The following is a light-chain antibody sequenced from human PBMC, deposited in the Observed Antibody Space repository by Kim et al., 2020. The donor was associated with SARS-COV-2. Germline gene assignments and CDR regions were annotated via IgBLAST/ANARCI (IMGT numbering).Light chain of an antibody. J-gene: IGKJ2*01. CDR1: QSVADNH. Sequence: EIVLTQSTGTLSLSPGERVILSCRASQSVADNHLAWFQQEPGQAPRLLIYGTSSRATGIPDRFSGSGSGTDFTLTISRLEPEDSAVYYCQQYDRPPYTFGQGTKLEI. V-gene: IGKV3-20*01. CDR2: GTS. CDR3: QQYDRPPYT.